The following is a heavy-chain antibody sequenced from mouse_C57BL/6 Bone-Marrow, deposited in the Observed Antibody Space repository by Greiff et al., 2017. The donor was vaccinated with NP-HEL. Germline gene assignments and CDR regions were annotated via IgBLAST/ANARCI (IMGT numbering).Heavy chain of an antibody. CDR1: GYTFTSYW. D-gene: IGHD1-1*01. J-gene: IGHJ1*03. CDR2: IHPNSGST. CDR3: AVEFITAVVPYWYFDV. Sequence: QVQLQQSGAELVKPGASVKLSCKASGYTFTSYWLHWVKQRPGQGLEWIGMIHPNSGSTNYNETFKSKATLTVDKSSSTAYMQLSSLTSEDSAVYYCAVEFITAVVPYWYFDVWGTGTTVTVSS. V-gene: IGHV1-64*01.